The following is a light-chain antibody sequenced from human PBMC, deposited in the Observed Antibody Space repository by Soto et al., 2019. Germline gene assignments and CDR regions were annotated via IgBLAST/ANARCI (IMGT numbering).Light chain of an antibody. CDR2: DVS. V-gene: IGLV2-14*03. J-gene: IGLJ2*01. CDR1: SSDVGGYNY. CDR3: SSYTGSSTHV. Sequence: QSALTQPASVSGSPGQSITISCTGTSSDVGGYNYVSWYQQHPGKAPKLMIYDVSNRPSGVSNRFSGSKSGNTASLTISGLQAEDEADYYCSSYTGSSTHVFGGGTKLTGL.